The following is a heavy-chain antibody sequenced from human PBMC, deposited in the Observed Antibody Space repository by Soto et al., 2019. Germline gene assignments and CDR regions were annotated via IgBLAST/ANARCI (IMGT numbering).Heavy chain of an antibody. CDR2: ISGSGGST. CDR3: AKDSSYDSSGYSMEVFY. D-gene: IGHD3-22*01. V-gene: IGHV3-23*01. CDR1: GFTFSSYA. J-gene: IGHJ4*02. Sequence: EVQLLESGGGLVQPGGSVRLSCAASGFTFSSYAMSWVRQAPGKGLEWVSAISGSGGSTYYADSVKGRFTISRDNSKNTLYLQMNSLRAEDTAVYYCAKDSSYDSSGYSMEVFYWGQGTLVTVSS.